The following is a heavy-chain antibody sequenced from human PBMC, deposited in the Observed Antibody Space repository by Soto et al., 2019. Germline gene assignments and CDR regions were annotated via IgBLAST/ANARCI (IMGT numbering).Heavy chain of an antibody. CDR2: INSDGSST. CDR1: GFTFSSYW. Sequence: GGSLRLSCAASGFTFSSYWMHWVRQAPGKGLVWVSRINSDGSSTSYADSVKGRFTISRDNAKNTLYLQMNSLRAEDTAVYYCAREDGYCSSTGCYDWFDPWGQGTLVTVSS. V-gene: IGHV3-74*01. CDR3: AREDGYCSSTGCYDWFDP. D-gene: IGHD2-2*01. J-gene: IGHJ5*02.